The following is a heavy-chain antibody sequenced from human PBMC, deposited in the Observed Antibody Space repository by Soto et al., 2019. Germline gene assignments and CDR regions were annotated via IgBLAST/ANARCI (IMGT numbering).Heavy chain of an antibody. Sequence: SETLSLTCTVSGGSISSGGYYWSWIRQHPGKGLEWIGYIYYSGSTYYNPSLKSRVTISVDTSKNQFSLKLSSVTAADTAVYYCAVVVPARFDYWGQGALVTVSS. CDR1: GGSISSGGYY. D-gene: IGHD2-2*01. V-gene: IGHV4-31*03. CDR2: IYYSGST. J-gene: IGHJ4*02. CDR3: AVVVPARFDY.